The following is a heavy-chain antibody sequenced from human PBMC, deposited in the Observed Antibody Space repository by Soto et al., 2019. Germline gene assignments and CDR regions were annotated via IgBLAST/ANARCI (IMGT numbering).Heavy chain of an antibody. J-gene: IGHJ2*01. CDR1: GGSFSGYY. CDR3: ARESHDILTGPPWVWYFDL. D-gene: IGHD3-9*01. CDR2: INDRGSI. Sequence: QVQLQQWGAGPLRPLETLSLTCGVSGGSFSGYYWAWIRQPPGKGLEWIGEINDRGSINYNPSLKSRVSISVDTSKNHYSLNRRSVTAADTAVYYCARESHDILTGPPWVWYFDLWGRGTLVTVSS. V-gene: IGHV4-34*01.